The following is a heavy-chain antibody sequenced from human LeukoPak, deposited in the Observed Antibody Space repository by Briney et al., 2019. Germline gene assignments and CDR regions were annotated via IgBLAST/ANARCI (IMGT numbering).Heavy chain of an antibody. Sequence: GGSLRLSCAASGFIFSNFDMHWVRQVTGKGLEWVSGIGIAGDTYYAGSVKGRFTISRENAKNSLYLQMNSPTAGDTAVYYCARVIWRGGAFDIWGQGTMVTVSS. J-gene: IGHJ3*02. CDR2: IGIAGDT. CDR3: ARVIWRGGAFDI. CDR1: GFIFSNFD. D-gene: IGHD3-16*01. V-gene: IGHV3-13*04.